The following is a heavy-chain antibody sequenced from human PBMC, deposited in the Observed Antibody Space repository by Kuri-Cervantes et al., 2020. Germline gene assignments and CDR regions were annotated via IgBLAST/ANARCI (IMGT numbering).Heavy chain of an antibody. D-gene: IGHD2-15*01. CDR1: GGSISSGDYY. Sequence: SETLSLTCTVSGGSISSGDYYWSWIRQPPGKGLEWIGYIHYSGSTYYNPSLKSRVTISVDTSKNQFSLKLSSVTAADTAVYYCARGVVVAATAFDIWGQGTMVTVSS. CDR3: ARGVVVAATAFDI. V-gene: IGHV4-30-4*01. CDR2: IHYSGST. J-gene: IGHJ3*02.